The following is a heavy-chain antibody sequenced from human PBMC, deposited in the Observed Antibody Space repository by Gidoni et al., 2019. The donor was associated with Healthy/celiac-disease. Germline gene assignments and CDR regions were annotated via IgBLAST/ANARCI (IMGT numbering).Heavy chain of an antibody. CDR2: ISSSSSYI. CDR1: GFTFSSYS. V-gene: IGHV3-21*01. J-gene: IGHJ6*02. Sequence: EVQLVESGGGLVKPGGSLSLSCAASGFTFSSYSMNWVRQAPGKGLEWVSSISSSSSYIYYADSVKGRFTISRDNAKNSLYLQMNSLRAEDTAVYYCARFLELQWGYYYYGMDVWGQGTTVTVSS. CDR3: ARFLELQWGYYYYGMDV. D-gene: IGHD3-3*01.